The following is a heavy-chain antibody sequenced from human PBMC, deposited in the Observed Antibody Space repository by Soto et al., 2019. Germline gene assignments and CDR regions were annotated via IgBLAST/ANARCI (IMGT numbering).Heavy chain of an antibody. CDR1: GYFISSGYY. V-gene: IGHV4-38-2*02. CDR3: ARGHIVVVPTVGWFDP. D-gene: IGHD2-2*01. CDR2: MFHSGST. J-gene: IGHJ5*02. Sequence: KSSETLSLTCTVSGYFISSGYYWGWIRQPPGKGLEWIGSMFHSGSTHYNPSLKSRVTMSVDTSKNQFSLRLSSVTASDTAVYYCARGHIVVVPTVGWFDPWGQGTLVTV.